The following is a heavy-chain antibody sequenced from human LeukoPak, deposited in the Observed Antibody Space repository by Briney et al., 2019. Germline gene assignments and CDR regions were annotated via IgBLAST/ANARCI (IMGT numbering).Heavy chain of an antibody. CDR3: ARKGSGGWDDY. Sequence: GGSLRLSCAASGFTFSSYSMHWVRQAPGRGPEYVAAISSRGTTTHYGDSVQGSFIVSRDNSNYTLYLQMAGLRPDDSGMYFCARKGSGGWDDYWGRGTLVAVSS. D-gene: IGHD1-26*01. CDR1: GFTFSSYS. CDR2: ISSRGTTT. J-gene: IGHJ4*02. V-gene: IGHV3-64*02.